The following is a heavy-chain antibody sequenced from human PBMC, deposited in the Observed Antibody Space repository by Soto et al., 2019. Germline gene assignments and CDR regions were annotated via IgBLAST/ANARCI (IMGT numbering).Heavy chain of an antibody. J-gene: IGHJ6*02. CDR1: GYTFTGYY. Sequence: ASVKVSCKASGYTFTGYYMHWVRQAPGQGLEWMGWINPNSGGTNYAQKFQGWVTMTRDTSISTAYMELSRLRSDDTAVYYCARVRVVVTDGYVYYSGMDVWGQGTTVTVSS. CDR2: INPNSGGT. D-gene: IGHD2-21*02. CDR3: ARVRVVVTDGYVYYSGMDV. V-gene: IGHV1-2*04.